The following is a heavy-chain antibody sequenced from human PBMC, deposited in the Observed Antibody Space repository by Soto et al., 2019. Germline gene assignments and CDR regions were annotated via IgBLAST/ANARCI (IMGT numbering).Heavy chain of an antibody. CDR2: ISGSGAGI. D-gene: IGHD3-22*01. CDR1: GFTFTNYA. Sequence: EVQVLESGGGLVQPGGSLRLSCAASGFTFTNYAMTWVRQAPGKGLEWVSAISGSGAGIYYTDSVKGRFTVSRDNSRNTVYLQMNRLSAEDTAIYYCAKSSGFLGYFDYWGQGTLVTVSS. CDR3: AKSSGFLGYFDY. J-gene: IGHJ4*02. V-gene: IGHV3-23*01.